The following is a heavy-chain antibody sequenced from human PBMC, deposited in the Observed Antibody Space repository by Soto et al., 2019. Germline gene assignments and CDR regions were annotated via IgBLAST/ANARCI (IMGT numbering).Heavy chain of an antibody. D-gene: IGHD6-19*01. CDR1: GYTFTSYG. CDR3: ARAPQEVWSGWYGY. CDR2: ISAYNGNT. V-gene: IGHV1-18*01. J-gene: IGHJ4*02. Sequence: QVQLVQSGAEVKKPGASVKVSCKASGYTFTSYGISWVRQAPGQGLEWMGWISAYNGNTNYAQKLQGRVNRTTYTSKSKAYMELGSLRSDDTAVYYCARAPQEVWSGWYGYWGQGTLVTVSS.